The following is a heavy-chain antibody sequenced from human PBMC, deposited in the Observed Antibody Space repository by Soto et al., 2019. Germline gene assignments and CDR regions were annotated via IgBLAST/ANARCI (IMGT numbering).Heavy chain of an antibody. CDR1: GYTFTRYV. CDR2: ISGYNGDT. Sequence: QGHLVQSGAEVKKPGASVKVSCKASGYTFTRYVIIGVRQPLGQGLKWMGWISGYNGDTNYAQNLQDRVTMTIDTSTNTAYMELRSLTSDDTAVYYCAKNGQPPYYYYGLDVWGQGTTVTVSS. D-gene: IGHD2-8*01. V-gene: IGHV1-18*01. CDR3: AKNGQPPYYYYGLDV. J-gene: IGHJ6*02.